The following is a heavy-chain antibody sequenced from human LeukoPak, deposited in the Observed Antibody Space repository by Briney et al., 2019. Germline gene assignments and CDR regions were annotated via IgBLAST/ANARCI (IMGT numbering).Heavy chain of an antibody. V-gene: IGHV3-21*01. CDR2: IISSSSYI. CDR3: ARDGGGAYYYGSGAEFDY. Sequence: GESLRLSCAASGFTFSNYGMNWVRQAPGKGLEWVSSIISSSSYIYYADSVKGRFTISRDNAKNSVYLQMPSLRAEDTAVYYCARDGGGAYYYGSGAEFDYWGQGTLVTVPS. J-gene: IGHJ4*02. D-gene: IGHD3-10*01. CDR1: GFTFSNYG.